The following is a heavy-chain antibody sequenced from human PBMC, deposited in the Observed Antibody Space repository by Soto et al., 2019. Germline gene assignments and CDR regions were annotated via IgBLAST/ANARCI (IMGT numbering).Heavy chain of an antibody. J-gene: IGHJ4*02. V-gene: IGHV5-10-1*01. CDR3: ARMTLVGVVVAGGFDY. D-gene: IGHD6-19*01. Sequence: PGESLKISCKGSGYSFTNYWINWVRQMPGKGLEWMGRIDPSDSYTDYSPSFQGHVTIPVDTSINTAYLQWSSLMASDTAIYYCARMTLVGVVVAGGFDYWGQGALVTVSS. CDR1: GYSFTNYW. CDR2: IDPSDSYT.